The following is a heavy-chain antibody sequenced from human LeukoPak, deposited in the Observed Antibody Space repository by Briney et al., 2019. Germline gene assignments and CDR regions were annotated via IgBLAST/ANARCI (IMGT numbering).Heavy chain of an antibody. D-gene: IGHD3-22*01. CDR1: GFTFSSYG. J-gene: IGHJ6*03. V-gene: IGHV3-30*02. Sequence: GGSLRLSCAASGFTFSSYGMHWVRQAPGKGLEWVAFIRYDGSNKYYADSVKGRFTISRDNSKNTLYLQMNSLRAEDTAVYYCAKVAGYYDSSGYTYYYYYYMDVWGKGTTVTISS. CDR2: IRYDGSNK. CDR3: AKVAGYYDSSGYTYYYYYYMDV.